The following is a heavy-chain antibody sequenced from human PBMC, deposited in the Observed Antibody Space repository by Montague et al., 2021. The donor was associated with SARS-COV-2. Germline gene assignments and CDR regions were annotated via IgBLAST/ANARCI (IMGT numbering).Heavy chain of an antibody. Sequence: SLRLSCAASGFTFSSHDMHWVRQSPGNGLQWVSAIGTAGDTYYESSVXGLFTISREDAKSSLSLQMTSLTAGDTAVYYCARAHADSVYHFWSGSVTSTSLDVWGKGTAVTVSS. D-gene: IGHD3-3*01. CDR3: ARAHADSVYHFWSGSVTSTSLDV. CDR2: IGTAGDT. J-gene: IGHJ6*04. CDR1: GFTFSSHD. V-gene: IGHV3-13*01.